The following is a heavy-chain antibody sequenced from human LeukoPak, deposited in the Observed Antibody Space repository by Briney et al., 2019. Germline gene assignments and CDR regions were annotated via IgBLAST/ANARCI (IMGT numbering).Heavy chain of an antibody. J-gene: IGHJ4*02. Sequence: PGGSLRLSCAASGFTFSSYAMSWVRQAPGKGLEWVSAISGSGGSTYYADSVKGRFTISRDNSKNTLYLQTNSLRAEDTAVYYCANLFYGSGSYHWGQGTLVTVSS. CDR3: ANLFYGSGSYH. CDR2: ISGSGGST. D-gene: IGHD3-10*01. V-gene: IGHV3-23*01. CDR1: GFTFSSYA.